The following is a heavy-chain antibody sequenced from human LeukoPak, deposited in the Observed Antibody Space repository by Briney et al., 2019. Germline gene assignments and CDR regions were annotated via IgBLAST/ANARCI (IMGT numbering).Heavy chain of an antibody. D-gene: IGHD4-23*01. J-gene: IGHJ4*02. V-gene: IGHV3-15*01. CDR1: GFSFSNSY. CDR2: IKTKTEGETI. CDR3: TTGLRWSQPIDY. Sequence: GGSLRLSCAASGFSFSNSYTTWVRQAPGKGLEWVGRIKTKTEGETIHYAAPVKGRFTISRDDSKDTLYLQMNSLKTEDTAVYYCTTGLRWSQPIDYWGQGSLVTVSS.